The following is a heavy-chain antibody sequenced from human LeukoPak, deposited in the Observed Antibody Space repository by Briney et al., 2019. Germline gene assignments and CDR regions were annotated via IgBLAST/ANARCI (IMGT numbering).Heavy chain of an antibody. CDR2: MNPNSGNT. CDR1: GYTFTSYD. J-gene: IGHJ4*02. Sequence: GASVKVSCKASGYTFTSYDINWVRQATGQGLEWMGWMNPNSGNTGYAQKFQGRVTMTRNTSISTAYMELSSLRSEDTAVYYCAREDRGVLIVDYLGQGTLVTVSS. CDR3: AREDRGVLIVDY. V-gene: IGHV1-8*01. D-gene: IGHD3-10*01.